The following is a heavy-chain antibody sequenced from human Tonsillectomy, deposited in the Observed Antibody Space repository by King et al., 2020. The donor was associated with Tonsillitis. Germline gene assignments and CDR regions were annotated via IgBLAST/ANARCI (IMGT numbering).Heavy chain of an antibody. CDR1: GFTFSSYS. CDR2: ISSSSSYI. D-gene: IGHD3-3*01. V-gene: IGHV3-21*01. CDR3: AREWVFGESVSY. Sequence: VQLVESGGGLVKPGGSLRLSCAASGFTFSSYSMNWVRQAPGKGLEWVSSISSSSSYIYYADSVKGRFTISRDNAKNSLYLQMNSLRAEDTAVYYCAREWVFGESVSYWGQGTLVTVSS. J-gene: IGHJ4*02.